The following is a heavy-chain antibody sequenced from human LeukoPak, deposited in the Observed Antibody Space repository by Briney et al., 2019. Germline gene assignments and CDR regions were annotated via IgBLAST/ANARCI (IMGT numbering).Heavy chain of an antibody. Sequence: SETLSLTCTISGGSISSSNYYWGWTRQPPGKGLEWFGSISYSGGTAYNPSLRSRVTISIDTSKNQFSLKLNSVTAAGTAVYYCAREVEYYDSSGCRPHAFDIWGQGTVVTVSS. V-gene: IGHV4-39*02. CDR2: ISYSGGT. D-gene: IGHD3-22*01. J-gene: IGHJ3*02. CDR3: AREVEYYDSSGCRPHAFDI. CDR1: GGSISSSNYY.